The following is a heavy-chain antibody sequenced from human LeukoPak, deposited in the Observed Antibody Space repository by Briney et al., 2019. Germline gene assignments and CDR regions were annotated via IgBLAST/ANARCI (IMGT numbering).Heavy chain of an antibody. D-gene: IGHD2-15*01. CDR1: GYTFTSYG. CDR2: ISAYNGNT. V-gene: IGHV1-18*01. CDR3: ARHGYCSGGSCSPSDAFDI. Sequence: ASVKVSCKASGYTFTSYGISWVRQAPGQGLEWMGWISAYNGNTNYAQKLQGRVTMTTDTSTSTAYMELRSLRSDDTAAYYCARHGYCSGGSCSPSDAFDIWGQGTMVTVSS. J-gene: IGHJ3*02.